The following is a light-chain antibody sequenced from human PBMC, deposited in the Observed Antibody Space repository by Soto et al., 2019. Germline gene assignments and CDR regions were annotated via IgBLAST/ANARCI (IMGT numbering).Light chain of an antibody. CDR1: QSLLHSNGYNY. J-gene: IGKJ2*01. CDR3: MQSLQICYT. CDR2: VGS. Sequence: DIVMTQSPVSLPVTPGESASISCRSSQSLLHSNGYNYLSWYLQKPGQSPQLLIYVGSNRASGVPDRFSGSGSGTGFTLKISRVEAEDAGIYYCMQSLQICYTFGQGTKLEIK. V-gene: IGKV2-28*01.